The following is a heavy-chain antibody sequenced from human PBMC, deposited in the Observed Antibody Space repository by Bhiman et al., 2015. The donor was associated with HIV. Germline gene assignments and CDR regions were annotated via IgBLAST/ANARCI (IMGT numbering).Heavy chain of an antibody. V-gene: IGHV3-23*01. CDR3: AKGLGAMFGTFDI. D-gene: IGHD3-3*01. Sequence: EVQLLESGGGLVQPGGSLRLSCVASGFTFSSYAMSWVRQAPGKALEWVSAISGAGASTYYADSVQGRFTISRDNSKNTLYLQMNSLRAGDTAVYNCAKGLGAMFGTFDIWGQGTMVTVSS. CDR2: ISGAGAST. J-gene: IGHJ3*02. CDR1: GFTFSSYA.